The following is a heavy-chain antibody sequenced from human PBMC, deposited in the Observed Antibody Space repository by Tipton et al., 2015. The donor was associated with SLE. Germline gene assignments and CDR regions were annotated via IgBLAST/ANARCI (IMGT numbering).Heavy chain of an antibody. CDR2: IYYSGST. CDR3: ARAPGAYCGGDCYSHFDD. V-gene: IGHV4-59*11. D-gene: IGHD2-21*01. Sequence: TLSLTCTVSGGSISSQYWSWIRPPPGKGLEWVGYIYYSGSTYYNPSLKTRVTMSVDTSKNQFSLKLSSVTAADAAVYYCARAPGAYCGGDCYSHFDDWGQGTLVTVSS. J-gene: IGHJ4*02. CDR1: GGSISSQY.